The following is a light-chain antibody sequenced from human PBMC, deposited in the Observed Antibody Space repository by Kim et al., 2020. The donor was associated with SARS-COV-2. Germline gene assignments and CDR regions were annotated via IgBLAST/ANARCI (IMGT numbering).Light chain of an antibody. CDR1: SSNIGSNP. CDR3: AAWDDSLNGWV. Sequence: GQRVPISCSGSSSNIGSNPVNWYQQLPGTAPNLLIFSNNQRPSGVPDRFSGSKSGTSASLAISGLQSEDEADYYCAAWDDSLNGWVFGGGTQLTVL. V-gene: IGLV1-44*01. CDR2: SNN. J-gene: IGLJ3*02.